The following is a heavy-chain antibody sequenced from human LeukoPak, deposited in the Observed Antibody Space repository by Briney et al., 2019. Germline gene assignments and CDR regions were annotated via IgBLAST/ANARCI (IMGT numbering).Heavy chain of an antibody. CDR3: AREYSSSWSLANYYYYYMDV. CDR2: IYYSGST. CDR1: GGSISSYY. D-gene: IGHD6-13*01. J-gene: IGHJ6*03. V-gene: IGHV4-59*01. Sequence: PSETLSLTCTVSGGSISSYYWSWIRQPPGKGLEWIGYIYYSGSTNYNPSLKSRVTISVDTSKNQFSLKLSSVTAADTAVYYCAREYSSSWSLANYYYYYMDVWGKGTTVTVSS.